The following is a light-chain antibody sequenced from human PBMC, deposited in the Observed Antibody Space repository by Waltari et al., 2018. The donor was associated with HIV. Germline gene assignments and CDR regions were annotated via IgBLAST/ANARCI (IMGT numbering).Light chain of an antibody. V-gene: IGKV3-20*01. CDR3: QQYGTSPYT. CDR2: AAS. CDR1: RRVSSNY. J-gene: IGKJ2*01. Sequence: ENVLTQSPGTLSLSLGERATLSCRASRRVSSNYLTWYQQRPGQAPRLLIYAASTRATAIPDRFSGSGSGTDFTLTISRLEPEDFAVYYCQQYGTSPYTFGQGTKVEI.